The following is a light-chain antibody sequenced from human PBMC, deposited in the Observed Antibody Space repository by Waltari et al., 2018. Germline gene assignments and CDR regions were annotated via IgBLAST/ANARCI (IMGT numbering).Light chain of an antibody. CDR2: GAS. V-gene: IGKV3-20*01. CDR3: QQYGSSVLYT. CDR1: QSISKY. J-gene: IGKJ2*01. Sequence: EIMLTQSPGTLSLSPGERATLSCRDSQSISKYLAWSQQKPGRAPRLLIYGASSRAAGIPDRFSGSGSGTDFTLTISRLEPEDFAVYYCQQYGSSVLYTFGQGTKLEIK.